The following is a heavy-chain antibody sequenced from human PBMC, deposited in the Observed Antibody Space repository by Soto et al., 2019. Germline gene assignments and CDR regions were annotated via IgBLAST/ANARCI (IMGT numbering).Heavy chain of an antibody. V-gene: IGHV4-34*01. CDR2: INHSGST. CDR1: GGSFSGYY. J-gene: IGHJ4*02. D-gene: IGHD6-13*01. Sequence: PSETLSLTCAVYGGSFSGYYWSWIRQPPGKGLEWIGEINHSGSTNYNPSLKSRVTISVDTSKNQFSLKLSSVTAADTAVYYCARVGVRRYSSSWPTINPFDYWGQGTLVTVSS. CDR3: ARVGVRRYSSSWPTINPFDY.